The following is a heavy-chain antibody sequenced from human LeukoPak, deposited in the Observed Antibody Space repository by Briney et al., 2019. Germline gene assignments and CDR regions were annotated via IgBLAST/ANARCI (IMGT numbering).Heavy chain of an antibody. CDR1: GFSFSSYS. CDR3: ARDRWDYVWGSYRYTTDY. Sequence: GGSLRLSCAASGFSFSSYSMNWVRQAPGKGLEWASSISSSSSYIYYADSVKGRFTISRDNAKNSLYLQMNSLRAEDTAVYYCARDRWDYVWGSYRYTTDYWGQGTLVTVSS. J-gene: IGHJ4*02. CDR2: ISSSSSYI. D-gene: IGHD3-16*02. V-gene: IGHV3-21*01.